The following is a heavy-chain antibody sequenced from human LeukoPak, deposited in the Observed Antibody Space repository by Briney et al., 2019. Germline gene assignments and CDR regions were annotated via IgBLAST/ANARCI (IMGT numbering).Heavy chain of an antibody. Sequence: PGGSLRLSCVVFGFTFSSYGMNWVRQAPGKGLEWVSYISSSGSTIYYADSVKGRFTISRDNAKNSLYLQMNSLRAEDTAVYYCARGGDGFAFDYWGQGTLVTVSS. CDR3: ARGGDGFAFDY. J-gene: IGHJ4*02. CDR1: GFTFSSYG. CDR2: ISSSGSTI. D-gene: IGHD5-24*01. V-gene: IGHV3-48*03.